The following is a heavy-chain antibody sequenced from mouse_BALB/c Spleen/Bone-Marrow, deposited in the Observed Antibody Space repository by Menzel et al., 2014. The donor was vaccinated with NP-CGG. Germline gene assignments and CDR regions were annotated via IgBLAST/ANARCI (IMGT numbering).Heavy chain of an antibody. J-gene: IGHJ1*01. Sequence: EVKLVESGGGLVKPGGSLKLSCAASGFTFSSYAMSWVRQTPEKRLEWVASISSGGSTYYPDSVKDRFTISRDNARNILYLQMSSLRSEDTAIYYCARGDYYGSSFYWYFDVWGAGTTVTVSS. D-gene: IGHD1-1*01. V-gene: IGHV5-6-5*01. CDR3: ARGDYYGSSFYWYFDV. CDR2: ISSGGST. CDR1: GFTFSSYA.